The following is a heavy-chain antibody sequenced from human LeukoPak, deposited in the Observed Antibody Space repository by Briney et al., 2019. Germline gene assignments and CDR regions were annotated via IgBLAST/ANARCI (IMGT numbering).Heavy chain of an antibody. V-gene: IGHV3-23*01. D-gene: IGHD6-19*01. CDR2: ISGSGGST. CDR3: AKEVGLSSGWYLGADYYGMDV. J-gene: IGHJ6*02. Sequence: PGGSLRLSCAASGFTFSSYAMSWVRQAPGKGLEWVSAISGSGGSTYYADSVKGRFTISRDNSKNTLYLQMNSLRAEDTAVYYCAKEVGLSSGWYLGADYYGMDVWGQGTTVTVSS. CDR1: GFTFSSYA.